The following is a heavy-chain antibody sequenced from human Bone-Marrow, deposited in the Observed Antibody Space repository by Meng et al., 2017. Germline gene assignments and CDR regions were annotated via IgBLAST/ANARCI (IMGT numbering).Heavy chain of an antibody. CDR2: ISYDGSNK. V-gene: IGHV3-30*07. J-gene: IGHJ4*02. D-gene: IGHD1-26*01. CDR1: GFTFSSYA. Sequence: GGSLRLSCAASGFTFSSYAMHWVRQAPGKGLEWVAVISYDGSNKYYADSVKGRFTISRDNSKNTLYLQMNSLRAEDTAVYYCATPIVGATPTDYWGQGTLVTAPQ. CDR3: ATPIVGATPTDY.